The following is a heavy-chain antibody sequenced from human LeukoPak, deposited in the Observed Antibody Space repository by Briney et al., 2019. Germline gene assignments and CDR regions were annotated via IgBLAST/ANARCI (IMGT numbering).Heavy chain of an antibody. Sequence: ASVKVSCKASGYSLSDYHLHWVRQAPGQGLEWMGWINPNSGGTNYAQKFQGRVTMTRDTSISTAYMELSRLRSDDTAVYYCARGPLARGIAVAGTYYYYYMDVWGKGTTVTVSS. CDR3: ARGPLARGIAVAGTYYYYYMDV. J-gene: IGHJ6*03. CDR1: GYSLSDYH. D-gene: IGHD6-19*01. CDR2: INPNSGGT. V-gene: IGHV1-2*02.